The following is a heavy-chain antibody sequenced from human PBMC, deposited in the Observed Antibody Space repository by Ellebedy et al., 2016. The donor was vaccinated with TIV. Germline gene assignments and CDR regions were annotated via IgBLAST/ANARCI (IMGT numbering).Heavy chain of an antibody. V-gene: IGHV3-48*04. D-gene: IGHD6-13*01. CDR1: GFTFSTYS. Sequence: PGGSLRLSCAASGFTFSTYSMNWVRQAPGKGLEWVSYIGNNGIAIYYADSVKGRFTISRDNAKNSLYLQMNSLRAEDTAVYYCARGVGAAWAFDIWGQGTMVTVSS. CDR2: IGNNGIAI. CDR3: ARGVGAAWAFDI. J-gene: IGHJ3*02.